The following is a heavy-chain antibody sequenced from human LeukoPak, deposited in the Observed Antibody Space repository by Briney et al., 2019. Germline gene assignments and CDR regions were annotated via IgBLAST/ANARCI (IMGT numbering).Heavy chain of an antibody. J-gene: IGHJ4*02. Sequence: PGGSLRLSCAASGFTFSDYYMSWIRQAPGKGLEWVSYISSSGSTIYYADSVKCRFTISRDNAKNSLYLQMNSLRAEDTAVYYCARGPYCSSTSCYSQVVWGQGTLVTVSS. CDR3: ARGPYCSSTSCYSQVV. V-gene: IGHV3-11*04. CDR2: ISSSGSTI. D-gene: IGHD2-2*02. CDR1: GFTFSDYY.